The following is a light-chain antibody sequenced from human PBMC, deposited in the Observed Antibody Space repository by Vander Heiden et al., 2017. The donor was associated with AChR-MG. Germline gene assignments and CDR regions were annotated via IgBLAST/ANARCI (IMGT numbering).Light chain of an antibody. V-gene: IGKV1-5*01. CDR1: QTISTW. Sequence: DIQSTQSPSTLSASVGDRVTLTCRATQTISTWLGRQQQTPGRALNRLQYDASTSESRVPSPFRGSASGTAFPLTIRILPLDHFATSYCQQDKGDSPTFGQGTRVELK. CDR3: QQDKGDSPT. J-gene: IGKJ1*01. CDR2: DAS.